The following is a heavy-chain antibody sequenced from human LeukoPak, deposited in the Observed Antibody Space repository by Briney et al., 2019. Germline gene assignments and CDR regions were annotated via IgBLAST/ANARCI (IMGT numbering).Heavy chain of an antibody. J-gene: IGHJ4*02. CDR1: GFTFSNYA. V-gene: IGHV3-23*01. CDR3: ARGHSYFDY. Sequence: GGSLRLSCAASGFTFSNYAMSWVRQAPGKGLEWVSLISGSGVGTYYADSVKGRFTISRDNSKNTLYLQMNSLRAEDTAVYYCARGHSYFDYWGQGTLVTVSS. CDR2: ISGSGVGT.